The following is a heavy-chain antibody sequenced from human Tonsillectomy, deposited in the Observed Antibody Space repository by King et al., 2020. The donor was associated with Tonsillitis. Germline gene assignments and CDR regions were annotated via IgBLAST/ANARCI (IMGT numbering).Heavy chain of an antibody. V-gene: IGHV3-9*01. CDR2: ISWNSGSI. D-gene: IGHD3-22*01. Sequence: VQLVESGGGLVQPGRSLRLSCAASGFTFDDYAMHWVRQAPGKGLEWVSGISWNSGSIGYADSVKGRFTISRDNAKNSLYLQMNSLRAEDTALYYCAKGPGYDSSGYYPLGYWGQGTLVTVSS. J-gene: IGHJ4*02. CDR3: AKGPGYDSSGYYPLGY. CDR1: GFTFDDYA.